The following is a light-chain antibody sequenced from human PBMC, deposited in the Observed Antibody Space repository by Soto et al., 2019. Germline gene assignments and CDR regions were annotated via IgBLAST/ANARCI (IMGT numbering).Light chain of an antibody. V-gene: IGLV2-14*01. J-gene: IGLJ6*01. Sequence: QSVLTQPASVSGSPGQSVTISCTGPRSDIGDSNFISWYQHAPGKAPRLLIYEVNNRPSGVSKRFSGSKAGNTASLTISGLLDDAEAYYLSASFRRGSILVFXSGTKVTVL. CDR2: EVN. CDR3: ASFRRGSILV. CDR1: RSDIGDSNF.